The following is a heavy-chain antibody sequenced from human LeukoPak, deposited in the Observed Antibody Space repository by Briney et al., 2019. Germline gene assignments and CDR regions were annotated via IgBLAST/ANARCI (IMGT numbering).Heavy chain of an antibody. CDR1: GFTFSSYS. CDR3: AKDRLGGVAILQWLAFDY. V-gene: IGHV3-23*01. Sequence: PGGSLRLSCAASGFTFSSYSMNWVRQAPGKGLEWVSAISGSGGSTYYADSVKGRFTISRDNSKNTLYLQMNSLRAEDTAVYYCAKDRLGGVAILQWLAFDYWGQGTLVTVSS. CDR2: ISGSGGST. J-gene: IGHJ4*02. D-gene: IGHD6-19*01.